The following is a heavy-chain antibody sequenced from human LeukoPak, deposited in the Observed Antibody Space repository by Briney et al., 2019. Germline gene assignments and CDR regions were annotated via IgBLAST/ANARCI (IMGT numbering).Heavy chain of an antibody. CDR1: GGSISSYY. Sequence: PSETLSLTCTVSGGSISSYYWSWIRQPPGRGLEWIGYVYYSVSTNYNPSPKSRVTISVDTSKNQFSLKLSSVTAADTAVYYCARAPSDAFDIWGQGTMVTVSS. J-gene: IGHJ3*02. CDR3: ARAPSDAFDI. CDR2: VYYSVST. V-gene: IGHV4-59*01.